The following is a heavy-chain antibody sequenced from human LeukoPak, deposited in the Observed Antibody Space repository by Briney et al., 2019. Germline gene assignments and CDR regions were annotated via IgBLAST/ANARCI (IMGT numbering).Heavy chain of an antibody. Sequence: GGSLRLSCAASGFTFSSYWMHWVRQAPGKGLVWVSRINSDGSSTSYADSVKGRFTISRDNAKNTLYLQMNSLRAEDTAVYYCAGDAPTVVVTAGGLGYWGQGTLVTVSS. J-gene: IGHJ4*02. CDR2: INSDGSST. CDR3: AGDAPTVVVTAGGLGY. V-gene: IGHV3-74*01. D-gene: IGHD2-21*02. CDR1: GFTFSSYW.